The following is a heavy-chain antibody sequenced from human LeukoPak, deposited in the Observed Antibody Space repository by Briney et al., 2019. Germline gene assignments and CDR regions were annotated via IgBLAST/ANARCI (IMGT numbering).Heavy chain of an antibody. CDR2: IKPEGSEK. CDR3: TRNRGLDV. Sequence: GGSLRLSCAASGFTFSSFWMSWVRQAPGKGLEWVANIKPEGSEKYYVDSVEGRFTISRDNAKNSLYLQMNSLRAEDTAVYYCTRNRGLDVWGQGTTVTVSS. D-gene: IGHD6-25*01. CDR1: GFTFSSFW. J-gene: IGHJ6*02. V-gene: IGHV3-7*01.